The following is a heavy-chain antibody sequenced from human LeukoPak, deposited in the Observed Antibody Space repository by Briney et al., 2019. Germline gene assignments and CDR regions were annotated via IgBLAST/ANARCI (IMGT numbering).Heavy chain of an antibody. D-gene: IGHD3-9*01. Sequence: SQTLSLTCTVSGGSISSGSYYWSWIRQPAGKGLEWIGRIYTSGSTNYNPSLKSRVTISVDTSKNQFSLKLSSVTAADTAVYYCARDRLRYFDWLSYDVSFDAFDIWGQGTMVTVSS. V-gene: IGHV4-61*02. J-gene: IGHJ3*02. CDR1: GGSISSGSYY. CDR2: IYTSGST. CDR3: ARDRLRYFDWLSYDVSFDAFDI.